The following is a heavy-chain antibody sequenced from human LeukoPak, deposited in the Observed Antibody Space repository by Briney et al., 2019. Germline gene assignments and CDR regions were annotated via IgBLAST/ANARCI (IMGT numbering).Heavy chain of an antibody. Sequence: GGSLRLSCAASGFIFRSYWMTWVRQAPGKGPEWVANIKEDGSEKYYVDSVKGRYTISRDNAKNSLYLQVNSLRAEDTAVFYCVRQVPYTSLRRTYYMDVWGKGTTVTVSS. CDR2: IKEDGSEK. CDR1: GFIFRSYW. D-gene: IGHD1-14*01. CDR3: VRQVPYTSLRRTYYMDV. J-gene: IGHJ6*03. V-gene: IGHV3-7*01.